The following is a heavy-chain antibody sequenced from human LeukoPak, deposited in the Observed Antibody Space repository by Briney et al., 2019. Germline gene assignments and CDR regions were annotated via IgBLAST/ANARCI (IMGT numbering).Heavy chain of an antibody. J-gene: IGHJ6*02. V-gene: IGHV3-21*01. CDR1: GLAFSYYN. CDR3: ARDGSGDV. CDR2: ISSSSDYI. Sequence: PGGSLRLSCAASGLAFSYYNMNWVRQAPGKGLGWVSSISSSSDYIYYADSVKGRFTISRDNAKNSLYLQMNSLRAEDTAVYYCARDGSGDVWGQGTTVTVSS. D-gene: IGHD3-10*01.